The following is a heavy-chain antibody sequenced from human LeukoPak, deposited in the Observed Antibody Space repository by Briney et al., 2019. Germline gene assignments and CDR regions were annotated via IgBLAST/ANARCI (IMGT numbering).Heavy chain of an antibody. V-gene: IGHV3-23*01. Sequence: GGSLRLSCAASGFTFSSYAMSWVRQAPGKGLEWVSAISGSGGSTYYADSVKGRFTISRDNSKNTLYLQMNSLRAEDTAVYYCAKAKRPHDSSGYFDYWGQGTLVTVSS. J-gene: IGHJ4*02. CDR2: ISGSGGST. CDR1: GFTFSSYA. D-gene: IGHD3-22*01. CDR3: AKAKRPHDSSGYFDY.